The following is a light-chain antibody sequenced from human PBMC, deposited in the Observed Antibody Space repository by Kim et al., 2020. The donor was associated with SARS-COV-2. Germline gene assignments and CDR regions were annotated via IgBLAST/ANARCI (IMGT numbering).Light chain of an antibody. J-gene: IGKJ4*01. CDR3: QQYDSAFLT. CDR1: PGFSSKY. V-gene: IGKV3-20*01. CDR2: GAS. Sequence: LSPGERAPLSFRARPGFSSKYFAWYQQKPGQGLRLLIYGASSRATGIPDRFSGSGSGTDFTLTISRLEPEDFAVYYCQQYDSAFLTFGGGTKLEI.